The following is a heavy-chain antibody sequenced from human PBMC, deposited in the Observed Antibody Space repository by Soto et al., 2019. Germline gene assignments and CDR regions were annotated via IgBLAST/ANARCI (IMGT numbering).Heavy chain of an antibody. CDR2: ISSYGGST. CDR1: GFTFSSYA. Sequence: GGSLRLSCAASGFTFSSYAMHWVRQAPGKGLEYVSAISSYGGSTYYANSVKGRFTISRDNSKNTLYLEMISLTAEYTAVYYCARFYDNSGCPAFWGQGTPVTVSS. J-gene: IGHJ4*02. D-gene: IGHD3-22*01. CDR3: ARFYDNSGCPAF. V-gene: IGHV3-64*01.